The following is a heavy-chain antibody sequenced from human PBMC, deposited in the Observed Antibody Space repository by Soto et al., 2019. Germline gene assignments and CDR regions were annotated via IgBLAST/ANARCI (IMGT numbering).Heavy chain of an antibody. CDR2: ITSGGRSI. V-gene: IGHV3-48*03. Sequence: GGSLRLSCTASGFTFSYYEMNWVRQAPGKGLEWVSYITSGGRSIYYADSVKGRFIISRDNAENSLYLQMNSLRPEDTAVYYCVRRMASPDQWGQG. D-gene: IGHD2-15*01. CDR1: GFTFSYYE. CDR3: VRRMASPDQ. J-gene: IGHJ4*02.